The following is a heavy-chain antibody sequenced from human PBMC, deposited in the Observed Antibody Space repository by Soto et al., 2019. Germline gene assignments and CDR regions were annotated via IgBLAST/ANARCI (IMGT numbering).Heavy chain of an antibody. CDR3: ARARITMVRGVIGWFDP. D-gene: IGHD3-10*01. V-gene: IGHV4-59*01. CDR1: GGSISSYY. Sequence: SETLSLTCTVSGGSISSYYWSWIRQPPGKGLEWIGYIYYSGSTNYNPSLKSRVTISVDTSKNQFSLKLSSATAADTAVYYCARARITMVRGVIGWFDPWGQGTLVTVS. CDR2: IYYSGST. J-gene: IGHJ5*02.